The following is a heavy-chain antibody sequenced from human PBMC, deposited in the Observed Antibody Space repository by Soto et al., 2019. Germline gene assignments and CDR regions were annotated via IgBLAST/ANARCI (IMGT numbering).Heavy chain of an antibody. V-gene: IGHV4-59*01. CDR1: GGSISSYY. CDR2: IYYSGST. Sequence: SETLSLTCTVSGGSISSYYWSWIRQPPGKGLEWIGYIYYSGSTNYNPSLKSRVTISVDTSKNQFSLKLGSVTAADTAVYYCARLVVAATGYYYYYMDVWGKGTTVTVSS. CDR3: ARLVVAATGYYYYYMDV. D-gene: IGHD2-15*01. J-gene: IGHJ6*03.